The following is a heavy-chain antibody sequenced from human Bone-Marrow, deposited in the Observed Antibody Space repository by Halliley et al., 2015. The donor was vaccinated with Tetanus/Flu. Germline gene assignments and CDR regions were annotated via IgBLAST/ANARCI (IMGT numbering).Heavy chain of an antibody. J-gene: IGHJ4*02. CDR3: ASVPQWAVAGLIY. CDR1: GFTFNNAW. V-gene: IGHV3-15*01. D-gene: IGHD6-19*01. Sequence: SGFTFNNAWMRWVRQAPGKGLEWVGRIKSKTDGGTTDYAAPVKGRFTISRDDSKNTLYLQMNSLKTEDTAVYYCASVPQWAVAGLIYWGQGTLVTVSS. CDR2: IKSKTDGGTT.